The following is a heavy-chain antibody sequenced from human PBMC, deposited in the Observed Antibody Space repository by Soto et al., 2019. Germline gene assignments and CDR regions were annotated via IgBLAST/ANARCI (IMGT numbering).Heavy chain of an antibody. CDR3: ARGTVMCRGEFDY. Sequence: SVKVSCKASGGTFSSYAISWVRQAPGQGLEWMGRIIPIFGTANYAQKFQGRVTITADKSTSTAYMELSSLRSEDTAVYSCARGTVMCRGEFDYWVQGTLVSVTS. CDR2: IIPIFGTA. CDR1: GGTFSSYA. V-gene: IGHV1-69*06. D-gene: IGHD3-10*01. J-gene: IGHJ4*02.